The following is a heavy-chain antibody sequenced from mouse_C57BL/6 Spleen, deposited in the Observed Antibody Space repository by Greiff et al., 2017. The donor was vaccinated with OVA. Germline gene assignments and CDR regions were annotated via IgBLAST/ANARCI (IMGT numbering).Heavy chain of an antibody. CDR3: TKWGQPFAY. CDR2: ISPGNSDT. V-gene: IGHV1-5*01. J-gene: IGHJ3*01. CDR1: GYTFTSYW. Sequence: EVQLQQSGTVLARPGASVKMSCKTSGYTFTSYWMHWVKQRPGQGLEWIGAISPGNSDTSYNQKFKGKAKLTADTYDSTAYMEHSSLTNAYSAFYSFTKWGQPFAYWGQGTLVTVSA.